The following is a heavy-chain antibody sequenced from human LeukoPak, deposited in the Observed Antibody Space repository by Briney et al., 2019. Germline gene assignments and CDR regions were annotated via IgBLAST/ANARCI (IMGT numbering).Heavy chain of an antibody. CDR1: GGSVSSGSCY. Sequence: SQTLSLTCTVSGGSVSSGSCYWSWIRQPAGKGLEWIGRIYTSGSTNYNPSLKSRATISVDTSKNQFSLKLSSVTAADTAVYYCARDTGYYDSSGYYYSFDYWGQGTLVTVSS. V-gene: IGHV4-61*02. D-gene: IGHD3-22*01. J-gene: IGHJ4*02. CDR3: ARDTGYYDSSGYYYSFDY. CDR2: IYTSGST.